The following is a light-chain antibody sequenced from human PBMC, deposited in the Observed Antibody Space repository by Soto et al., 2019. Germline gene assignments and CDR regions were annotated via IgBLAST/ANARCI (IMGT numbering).Light chain of an antibody. CDR3: SSYVSGNTVV. V-gene: IGLV1-40*01. Sequence: QSVLTQPPSVSGAPGQRVTISCTGSSSNIGAGYDVHWYQQLPGTAPKLLIYGHTNRPSGVPDRFSGSKSGTSASLAITGLQAEDEADYYCSSYVSGNTVVFGGGTKVTVL. CDR1: SSNIGAGYD. J-gene: IGLJ2*01. CDR2: GHT.